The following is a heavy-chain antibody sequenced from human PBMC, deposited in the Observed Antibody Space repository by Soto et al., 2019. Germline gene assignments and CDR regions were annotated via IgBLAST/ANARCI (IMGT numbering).Heavy chain of an antibody. CDR2: ISYDGSNK. Sequence: QVQLVESGGGVVQPGRSLRLSCAASGFTFSSYAMHWVRQAPGKGLEWVAVISYDGSNKYDADSVKGRFTISRDNSKNTLYLQMNSLSAEDTAVYYCARRKRPHYYDSSGEAFDIWGQGTMGTVAS. J-gene: IGHJ3*02. CDR1: GFTFSSYA. D-gene: IGHD3-22*01. CDR3: ARRKRPHYYDSSGEAFDI. V-gene: IGHV3-30-3*01.